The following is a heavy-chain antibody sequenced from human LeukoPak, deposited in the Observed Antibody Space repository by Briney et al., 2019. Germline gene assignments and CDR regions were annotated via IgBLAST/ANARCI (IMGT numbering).Heavy chain of an antibody. CDR3: ARDRAYGSGSYSNYYYYGMDV. CDR1: GFTFSNYA. CDR2: ISYDGGNK. J-gene: IGHJ6*04. Sequence: GGSLRLSCAASGFTFSNYAMHWVRQAPGKGLEWVAVISYDGGNKYYADSVKGRFTISRDNSKNTLYLQMNSLRAEDTAVYYCARDRAYGSGSYSNYYYYGMDVWGKGITVTVSS. V-gene: IGHV3-30*04. D-gene: IGHD3-10*01.